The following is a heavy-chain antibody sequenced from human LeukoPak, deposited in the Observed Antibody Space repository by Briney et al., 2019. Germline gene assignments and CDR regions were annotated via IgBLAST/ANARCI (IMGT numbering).Heavy chain of an antibody. CDR1: GSTFSSYA. CDR3: ASPDDYGDYVFSY. D-gene: IGHD4-17*01. V-gene: IGHV1-69*04. J-gene: IGHJ4*02. Sequence: ASVKVSCKASGSTFSSYAISWVRQAPGQGLEWMGRIIPILGIANYAQKFQGRVTITADKSTSTAYMELSSLRSEDTAVYYCASPDDYGDYVFSYWGQGTLVTVSS. CDR2: IIPILGIA.